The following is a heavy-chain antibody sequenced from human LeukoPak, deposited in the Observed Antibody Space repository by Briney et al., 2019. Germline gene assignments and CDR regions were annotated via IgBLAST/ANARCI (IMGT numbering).Heavy chain of an antibody. CDR1: GGSISSGGYS. V-gene: IGHV4-30-2*02. D-gene: IGHD1-26*01. CDR3: ARYPSGSYSGGFDY. J-gene: IGHJ4*02. CDR2: IYHSGST. Sequence: PSETLSLTCAVSGGSISSGGYSWSWIRQPPGKGLEWIGYIYHSGSTYYNPSLKSRVTISVDTSKNQFSLKLSSVTAADTAVYYCARYPSGSYSGGFDYWGQGTLVTVSS.